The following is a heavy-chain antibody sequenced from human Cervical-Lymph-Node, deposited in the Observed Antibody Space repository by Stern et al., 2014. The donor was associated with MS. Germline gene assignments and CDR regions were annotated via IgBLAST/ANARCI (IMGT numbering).Heavy chain of an antibody. D-gene: IGHD6-13*01. Sequence: DQLVESGGGVVQPGRSLRLSCAASGFTFSRSGMHWVRQAPGKGLEWAAVISDDGRNKYYADSVKGRFTISRDRSKNTVYLQMDSLRAEDTAVYYCAKDRSHSWTFDYWGQGTLVTVSS. J-gene: IGHJ4*02. CDR1: GFTFSRSG. CDR3: AKDRSHSWTFDY. CDR2: ISDDGRNK. V-gene: IGHV3-30*18.